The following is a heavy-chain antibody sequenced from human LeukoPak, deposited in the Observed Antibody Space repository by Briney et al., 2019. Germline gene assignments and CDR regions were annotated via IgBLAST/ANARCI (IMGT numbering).Heavy chain of an antibody. CDR1: GFTFSNYG. D-gene: IGHD3-16*01. Sequence: GGSLRLSCAASGFTFSNYGMHWVRQAPGKGLEWVAVISYTGHTQYYLDSVKGRFTISRDNAKNSLYLQMNSLRAEDTAVYYCARVIPPDAFDIWGQGTVVTVSS. J-gene: IGHJ3*02. CDR3: ARVIPPDAFDI. CDR2: ISYTGHTQ. V-gene: IGHV3-30*03.